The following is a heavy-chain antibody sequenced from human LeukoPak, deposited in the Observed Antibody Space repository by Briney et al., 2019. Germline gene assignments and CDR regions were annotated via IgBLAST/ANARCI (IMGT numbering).Heavy chain of an antibody. D-gene: IGHD5-24*01. V-gene: IGHV3-21*01. CDR3: ARDGPDGYLSVYYYYYYMDV. J-gene: IGHJ6*03. CDR2: ISSSSYI. Sequence: PGGSLRLSCAASGFTFSSYSMNWVRQAPGKGLEWVSSISSSSYIYYADSVKGRFTISRDNAKNSLYLQMNSLRAEDTAVYYCARDGPDGYLSVYYYYYYMDVWGKGTTVTVSS. CDR1: GFTFSSYS.